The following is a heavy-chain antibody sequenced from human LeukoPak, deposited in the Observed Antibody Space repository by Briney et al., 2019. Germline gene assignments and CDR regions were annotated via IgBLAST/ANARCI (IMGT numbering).Heavy chain of an antibody. CDR1: GYTFTDYF. Sequence: AAVKVSCKASGYTFTDYFMNWVRQAPGQGLEWMGWINPKSGGTVYAQKFQGRVTMTRDTPSSTAYMELSRLRFDDTVVYYCARDVVNHYFDYWGQGTLVTVSS. D-gene: IGHD4-23*01. CDR3: ARDVVNHYFDY. J-gene: IGHJ4*02. CDR2: INPKSGGT. V-gene: IGHV1-2*02.